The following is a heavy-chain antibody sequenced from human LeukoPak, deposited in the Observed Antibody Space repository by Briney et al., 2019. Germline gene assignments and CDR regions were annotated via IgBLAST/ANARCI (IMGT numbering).Heavy chain of an antibody. J-gene: IGHJ4*02. CDR3: ARESRQDYVYFDC. CDR1: GDSLSSYY. D-gene: IGHD4-17*01. CDR2: INYSGNT. V-gene: IGHV4-59*01. Sequence: SETLSLTCTVSGDSLSSYYWGWIRQPPGKGLEWMGYINYSGNTNYNPSLKSRVTISVDTSKNQFSLRLTSVTAAGTAVYYCARESRQDYVYFDCWGQGTLVTVSS.